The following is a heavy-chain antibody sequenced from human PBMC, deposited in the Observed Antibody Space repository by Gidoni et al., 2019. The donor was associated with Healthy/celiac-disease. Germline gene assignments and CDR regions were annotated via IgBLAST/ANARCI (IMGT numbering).Heavy chain of an antibody. V-gene: IGHV3-23*04. Sequence: EVQLVESGGGLVQPGGSLRLSCAASGFTFSSYAMSWVRQAPGKGLEWVSAISGSGGSTYYADSVKGRFTISRDNSKNTLYLQMNSLRAEDTAVYYCAKDLVMGWSVVPAAICDYWGQGTLVTVSS. J-gene: IGHJ4*02. CDR2: ISGSGGST. CDR1: GFTFSSYA. CDR3: AKDLVMGWSVVPAAICDY. D-gene: IGHD2-2*02.